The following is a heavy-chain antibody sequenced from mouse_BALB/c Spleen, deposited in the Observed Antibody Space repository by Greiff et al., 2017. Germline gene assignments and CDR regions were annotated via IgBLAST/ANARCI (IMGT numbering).Heavy chain of an antibody. V-gene: IGHV1S81*02. Sequence: QVQLQQPGAELVKPGASVKLSCKASGYTFTSYWMHWVKQRPGQGLEWIGEINPSNGRTNYTEKFKSKATLTVDKSSSTAYMQLSSLTSEDSAVYYCARFYGSARDYWGQGTSVTVSS. D-gene: IGHD2-2*01. CDR2: INPSNGRT. CDR3: ARFYGSARDY. CDR1: GYTFTSYW. J-gene: IGHJ4*01.